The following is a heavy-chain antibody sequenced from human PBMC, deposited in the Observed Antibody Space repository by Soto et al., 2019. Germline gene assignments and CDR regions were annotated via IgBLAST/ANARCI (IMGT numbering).Heavy chain of an antibody. D-gene: IGHD2-2*01. J-gene: IGHJ5*02. Sequence: ASVKVSCKASGYTFTGSYMHWVRQAPGQGLEWMGWINPNSGGTNYAQKFQGWVTMTRDTSISTAYMELSRLRSDDTAVYYCARDLGYCSSTSCYAISGWFDPWGQGTLVTVSS. CDR2: INPNSGGT. CDR1: GYTFTGSY. CDR3: ARDLGYCSSTSCYAISGWFDP. V-gene: IGHV1-2*04.